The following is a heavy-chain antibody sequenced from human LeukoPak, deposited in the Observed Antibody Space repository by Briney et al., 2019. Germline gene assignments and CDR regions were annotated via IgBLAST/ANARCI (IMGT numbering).Heavy chain of an antibody. CDR3: AKDQGYCSSTSCTMGDY. V-gene: IGHV3-48*01. CDR2: ISSSSSTI. D-gene: IGHD2-2*01. J-gene: IGHJ4*02. Sequence: GGSLRLSCAASGFTFSSYSMNWVRQAPGKGLEWVSYISSSSSTIYYADSVKGRFTISRDNAKNSLYLQMNSLRAEDTAVYYCAKDQGYCSSTSCTMGDYWGQGILVTVSS. CDR1: GFTFSSYS.